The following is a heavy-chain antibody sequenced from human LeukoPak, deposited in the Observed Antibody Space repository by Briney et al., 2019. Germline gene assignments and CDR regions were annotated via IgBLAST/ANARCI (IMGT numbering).Heavy chain of an antibody. V-gene: IGHV4-34*01. J-gene: IGHJ4*02. D-gene: IGHD2-2*01. CDR2: INHSGST. CDR3: ARETSPYYFDY. CDR1: GGSFSGYY. Sequence: PSETLSLTCAVYGGSFSGYYWSWIRQPPGKGLEWIGEINHSGSTDYNPSLKSRVTISVDTSKNQFSLKLSSVTAADTAVYYCARETSPYYFDYWGQGTLVTVSS.